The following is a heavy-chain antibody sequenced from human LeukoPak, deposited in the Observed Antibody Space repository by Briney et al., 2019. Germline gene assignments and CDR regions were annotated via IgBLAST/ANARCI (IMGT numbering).Heavy chain of an antibody. CDR2: INPNSGGT. V-gene: IGHV1-2*02. D-gene: IGHD2-2*01. CDR1: GYTFTGYY. CDR3: ARDDSRGVVPAAPNWFDP. Sequence: ASVKVSCKASGYTFTGYYMHWVRQAPGQGLEWMGWINPNSGGTNYAQKFQGRVTMTRDTSISTAYMELSRLRSDDTAVYYCARDDSRGVVPAAPNWFDPRGQGTLVTVSS. J-gene: IGHJ5*02.